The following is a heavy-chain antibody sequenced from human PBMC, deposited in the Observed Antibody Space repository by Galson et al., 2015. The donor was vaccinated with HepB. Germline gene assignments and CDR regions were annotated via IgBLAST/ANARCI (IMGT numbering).Heavy chain of an antibody. CDR3: ARDSGGSLGAFDI. J-gene: IGHJ3*02. Sequence: SLRLSCAASGFTVSSNYMSWVRQAPGKGLEWVSVIYSGGSTYYADSVKGRFTISRDNSKNTLYLQMNSLRAEDTAVYYCARDSGGSLGAFDIWGQGTMVTVSS. D-gene: IGHD3-10*01. CDR1: GFTVSSNY. CDR2: IYSGGST. V-gene: IGHV3-66*01.